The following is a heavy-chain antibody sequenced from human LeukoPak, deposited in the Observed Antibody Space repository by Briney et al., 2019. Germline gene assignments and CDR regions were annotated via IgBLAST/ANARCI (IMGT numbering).Heavy chain of an antibody. J-gene: IGHJ4*02. D-gene: IGHD5-18*01. V-gene: IGHV4-30-2*01. CDR2: IYHSGST. CDR1: GGSISSGGYY. Sequence: SQTLSLTCTVSGGSISSGGYYWSWIRQPPGKGLEWIGYIYHSGSTYYNPSLKSRVTISVDRSKNQFFLKLSSVTAADAAVYYCAREPGYSYGSSNWGQGTLVTVSS. CDR3: AREPGYSYGSSN.